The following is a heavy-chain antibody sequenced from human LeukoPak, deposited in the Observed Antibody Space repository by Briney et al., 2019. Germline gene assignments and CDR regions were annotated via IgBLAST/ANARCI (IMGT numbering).Heavy chain of an antibody. CDR3: AKGVYQYYGSGSFTLDF. D-gene: IGHD3-10*01. J-gene: IGHJ4*02. V-gene: IGHV3-23*01. CDR2: LSGSGTGP. Sequence: GGSLRLSCAASGFTFSNYAINWVRQAPWKGLELVSALSGSGTGPYYSDSVKGRFTISRDNSDNTLYLQINSLRAEDTAIYYCAKGVYQYYGSGSFTLDFWGQGTQVTVSS. CDR1: GFTFSNYA.